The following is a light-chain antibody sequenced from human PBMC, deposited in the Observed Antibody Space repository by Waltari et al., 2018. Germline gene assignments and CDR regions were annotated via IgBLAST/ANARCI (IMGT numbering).Light chain of an antibody. J-gene: IGKJ2*01. CDR3: QQYISWPRT. Sequence: TVMTQSTATLSVSPGERATLSGGASQSVYSDLAWYQQKPGQAPRLLIFGASTRATGIPARFSGSGSGSEFTLTIRSLQSEDSAVYYCQQYISWPRTFGQGTKLEI. V-gene: IGKV3-15*01. CDR1: QSVYSD. CDR2: GAS.